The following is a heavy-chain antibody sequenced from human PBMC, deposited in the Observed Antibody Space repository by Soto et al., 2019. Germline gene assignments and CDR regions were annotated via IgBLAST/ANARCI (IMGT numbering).Heavy chain of an antibody. CDR1: GGTFSSYA. CDR2: SVPIVDTS. D-gene: IGHD5-12*01. Sequence: QVQLVQSGAEVRQPASSVKVSCKTSGGTFSSYAISWVRQAPGQGLEWMGGSVPIVDTSTYAQKFQGRVTITADESTSTAYMELSSLRSDDTAIYYCVRVVAIPGYPDNWGQRTLVTVSS. CDR3: VRVVAIPGYPDN. J-gene: IGHJ4*02. V-gene: IGHV1-69*12.